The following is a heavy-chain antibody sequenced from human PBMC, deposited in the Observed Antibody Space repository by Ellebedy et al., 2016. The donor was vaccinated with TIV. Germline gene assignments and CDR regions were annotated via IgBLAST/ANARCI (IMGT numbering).Heavy chain of an antibody. CDR2: IDYDGST. J-gene: IGHJ4*02. CDR1: GGSISITSYY. CDR3: ARRSSYWSALDF. Sequence: MPSETLSLTCTVSGGSISITSYYWGWIRQPPGKGLEWNGSIDYDGSTYYNPSLKSRVTISKDTSKNQFSLKLTSVTAADTAVYYCARRSSYWSALDFWGQGTLAAVSS. V-gene: IGHV4-39*01. D-gene: IGHD6-19*01.